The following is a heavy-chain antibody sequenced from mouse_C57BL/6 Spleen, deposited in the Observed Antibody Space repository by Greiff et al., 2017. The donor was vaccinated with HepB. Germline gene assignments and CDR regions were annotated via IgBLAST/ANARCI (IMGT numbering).Heavy chain of an antibody. Sequence: VKLMESGPGLVQPSQSLSITCTVSGFSLTSYGVHWVRQSPGKGLEWLGVIWSGGSTDYNAAFIPRLSISKDNSKSQVFFRMNSLQADDTAIYYWASYYDYDDAMDYWGQGTSVTVSS. V-gene: IGHV2-2*01. J-gene: IGHJ4*01. D-gene: IGHD2-4*01. CDR2: IWSGGST. CDR1: GFSLTSYG. CDR3: ASYYDYDDAMDY.